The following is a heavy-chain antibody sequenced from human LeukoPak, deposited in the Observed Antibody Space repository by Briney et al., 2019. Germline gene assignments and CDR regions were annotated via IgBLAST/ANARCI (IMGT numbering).Heavy chain of an antibody. CDR3: AKLPNWNHVH. D-gene: IGHD1-1*01. Sequence: QPGGSLRLSCAASGFTFSTYAMSWVRQAAGKGLEWVSLISGSGGGTYYADSVKGRFTISRDNSKNTLYLQMNSLRAEDTAVYYCAKLPNWNHVHWGQGTLVTVSS. CDR1: GFTFSTYA. V-gene: IGHV3-23*01. CDR2: ISGSGGGT. J-gene: IGHJ4*02.